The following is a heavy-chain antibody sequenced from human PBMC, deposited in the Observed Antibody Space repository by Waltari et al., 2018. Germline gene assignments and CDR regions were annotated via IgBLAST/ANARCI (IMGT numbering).Heavy chain of an antibody. CDR2: IYYSGTT. CDR3: AAQGNFNWFDP. V-gene: IGHV4-39*01. Sequence: LQLQESGPGLVRPSETLSPPCPVPGDPMTWSSYYWAWIRQPPGKGLEWIGAIYYSGTTNYNPSLQSRVTITADTSKNQFFLNLNSVTAADTAVYYCAAQGNFNWFDPWGQGILVTASS. J-gene: IGHJ5*02. CDR1: GDPMTWSSYY.